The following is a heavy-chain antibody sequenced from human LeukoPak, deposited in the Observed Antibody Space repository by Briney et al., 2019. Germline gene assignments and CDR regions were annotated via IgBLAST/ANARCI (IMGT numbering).Heavy chain of an antibody. CDR1: GGSFSGYY. V-gene: IGHV4-34*01. J-gene: IGHJ6*03. CDR2: INHSGST. Sequence: SETLSLTCAVYGGSFSGYYWSRTRQPPGKGLEWIGEINHSGSTNYNPSLKSRVTISVDTSKNQFSLKLSSVTAADTAVYYCARVLRQLVRYYYYYMDVWGKGTTVTVSS. D-gene: IGHD6-6*01. CDR3: ARVLRQLVRYYYYYMDV.